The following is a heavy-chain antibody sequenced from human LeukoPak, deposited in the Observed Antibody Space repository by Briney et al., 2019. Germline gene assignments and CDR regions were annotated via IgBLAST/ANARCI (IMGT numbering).Heavy chain of an antibody. J-gene: IGHJ6*04. D-gene: IGHD2-15*01. CDR2: VKRDGGEI. CDR3: ARDQYCSGGTCYYFGLDV. CDR1: GFTFSSFW. Sequence: GGSLRLSCAASGFTFSSFWMSWVRQAPGKGLEWVANVKRDGGEIYYVDSVKGRFTISRDNAKNSLYLQMNSLRAEDTAVYYCARDQYCSGGTCYYFGLDVWGKGTTVTVSS. V-gene: IGHV3-7*03.